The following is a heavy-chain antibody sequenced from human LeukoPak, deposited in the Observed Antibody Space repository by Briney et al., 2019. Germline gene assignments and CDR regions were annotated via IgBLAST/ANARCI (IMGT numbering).Heavy chain of an antibody. D-gene: IGHD2/OR15-2a*01. CDR2: INPNSGGT. CDR1: GYTFTGYY. Sequence: ASVRVSCKASGYTFTGYYIHWVRQAPGQGLEWMGWINPNSGGTNYAQKFQGRVTMTRDTSISTAYMELSRLRSDDTAVYYCARFPPPYSFTGEYYFDYWGQGTLVTVSS. J-gene: IGHJ4*02. CDR3: ARFPPPYSFTGEYYFDY. V-gene: IGHV1-2*02.